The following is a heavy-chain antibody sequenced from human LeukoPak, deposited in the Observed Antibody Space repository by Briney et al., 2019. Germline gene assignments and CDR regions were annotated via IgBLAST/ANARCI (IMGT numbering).Heavy chain of an antibody. CDR2: IIPIFGTA. D-gene: IGHD3-10*01. CDR1: GGTFSSYA. V-gene: IGHV1-69*05. CDR3: AATGSGSYYVFAFDI. J-gene: IGHJ3*02. Sequence: ASVKVSCKASGGTFSSYAISWVRQAPGQGLEGMGGIIPIFGTANYAQKFQGRVTITTDESTSTAYMELSSLTSEDTAVYYCAATGSGSYYVFAFDIWGQGTMVTVSS.